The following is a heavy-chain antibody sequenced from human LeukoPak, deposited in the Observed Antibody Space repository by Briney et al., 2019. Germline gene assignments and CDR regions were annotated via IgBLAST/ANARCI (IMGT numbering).Heavy chain of an antibody. V-gene: IGHV4-59*01. CDR1: GGSISSYY. CDR3: ARESLYCSGGSCLYYFDY. CDR2: IYYSGST. Sequence: SETLSLTCTVSGGSISSYYWSWIWQPPGKGLEWIGYIYYSGSTNYNPSLKSRVTISVDTSKNQFSLKLSSVTAADTAVYYCARESLYCSGGSCLYYFDYWGQGTLVTVSS. J-gene: IGHJ4*02. D-gene: IGHD2-15*01.